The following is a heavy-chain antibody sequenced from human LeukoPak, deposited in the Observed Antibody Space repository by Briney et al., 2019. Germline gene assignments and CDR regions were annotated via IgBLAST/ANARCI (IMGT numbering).Heavy chain of an antibody. Sequence: SETLSLTCTVSGGSISSGSYYWSWIRQPAGKGLERIGRIYTSGSTNYNPSLKSRVTISVDTSKNQFSLKLSSVTAADTAVYYCARQGDGNNSEPYYFDYWGQGTLVTVSS. J-gene: IGHJ4*02. CDR1: GGSISSGSYY. CDR3: ARQGDGNNSEPYYFDY. CDR2: IYTSGST. V-gene: IGHV4-61*02. D-gene: IGHD5-24*01.